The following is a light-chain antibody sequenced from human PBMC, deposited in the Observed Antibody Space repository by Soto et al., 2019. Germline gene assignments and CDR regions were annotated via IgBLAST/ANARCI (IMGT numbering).Light chain of an antibody. CDR1: QSVSSSY. CDR2: GAS. Sequence: EIVLTQSPGTLSLSPEERATLSCRASQSVSSSYLAWYQQKPGQAPRLLIYGASSRATGIPDRFSGSGSGTDFTLTISRLEPEDFAVYYCQQDGSSPYTFGQGTKLEIK. J-gene: IGKJ2*01. V-gene: IGKV3-20*01. CDR3: QQDGSSPYT.